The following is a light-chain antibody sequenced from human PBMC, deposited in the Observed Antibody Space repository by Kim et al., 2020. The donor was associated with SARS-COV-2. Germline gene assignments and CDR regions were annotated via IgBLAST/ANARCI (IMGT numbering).Light chain of an antibody. J-gene: IGLJ3*02. CDR3: CSYAGSYTRV. CDR2: DVS. V-gene: IGLV2-11*01. CDR1: SSDVGGYNY. Sequence: QSALTQPRSVSGSPGQSVTISCTGTSSDVGGYNYVSWYQQHPGKAPKFMIYDVSKRPSGVPDRFSGSKSGNTASLTISGLQDEDEADYYCCSYAGSYTRVFGGGTQLTVL.